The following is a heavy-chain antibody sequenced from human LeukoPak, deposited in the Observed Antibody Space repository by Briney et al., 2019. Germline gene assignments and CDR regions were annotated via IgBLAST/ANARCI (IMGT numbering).Heavy chain of an antibody. D-gene: IGHD3-22*01. Sequence: ASVKVSCKASGYTFTSYGISWVRQAPGQGLEWMGWIRPNSGVTNYAQKFQGRVTMTRDTSISTAYMELSRLRPDDTAVYYCARDNDSSGYLQYFQHWGQGTLVTVSS. CDR1: GYTFTSYG. J-gene: IGHJ1*01. V-gene: IGHV1-2*02. CDR3: ARDNDSSGYLQYFQH. CDR2: IRPNSGVT.